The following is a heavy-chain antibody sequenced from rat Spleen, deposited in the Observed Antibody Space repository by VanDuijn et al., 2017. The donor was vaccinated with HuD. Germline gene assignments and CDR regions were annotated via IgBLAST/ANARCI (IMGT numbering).Heavy chain of an antibody. CDR2: INKDSSTI. CDR3: TTGLH. Sequence: EVQLVESGGGLVQPGRSLKLYCVASGFTFNNYWMTWIRQAPGKGLEWIGEINKDSSTINYTPSLKDKFTISRDNAQNTLYLQMSKVGSEDTATYYCTTGLHWGQGVMVTVSS. V-gene: IGHV4-2*01. CDR1: GFTFNNYW. D-gene: IGHD4-1*01. J-gene: IGHJ2*01.